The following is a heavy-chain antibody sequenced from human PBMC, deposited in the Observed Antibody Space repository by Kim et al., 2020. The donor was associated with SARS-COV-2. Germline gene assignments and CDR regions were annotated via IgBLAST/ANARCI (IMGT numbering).Heavy chain of an antibody. CDR3: ARGAPSSWPTLGYYAFDI. J-gene: IGHJ3*02. CDR2: INHSGST. CDR1: GGSFSGYY. Sequence: SETLSLTCAVYGGSFSGYYWSWIRQPPGKGLEWIGEINHSGSTNYNPSLKSRVTISVDTSKNQFSLKLSSVTAADTAVYYCARGAPSSWPTLGYYAFDIWGQGTMVTVSS. V-gene: IGHV4-34*01. D-gene: IGHD6-13*01.